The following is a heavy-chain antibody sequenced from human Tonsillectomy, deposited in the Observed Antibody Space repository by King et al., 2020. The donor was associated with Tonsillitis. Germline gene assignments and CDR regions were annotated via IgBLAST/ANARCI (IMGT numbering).Heavy chain of an antibody. J-gene: IGHJ4*02. D-gene: IGHD3-3*01. Sequence: EVQLVESGGGLVQPGGSLRLSCAASGFTFSSFALSWVRQAPGKGLEWVSGIGGSGDSTYYADSVKGRFTISRDNSKNTLYLQMNSLRAEDTAVYYCAKDSEYDFWSDYYFGRDYWGQGTLVTVSS. CDR3: AKDSEYDFWSDYYFGRDY. V-gene: IGHV3-23*04. CDR2: IGGSGDST. CDR1: GFTFSSFA.